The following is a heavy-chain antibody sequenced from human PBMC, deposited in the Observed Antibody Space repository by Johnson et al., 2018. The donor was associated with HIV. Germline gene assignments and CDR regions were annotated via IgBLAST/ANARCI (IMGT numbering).Heavy chain of an antibody. D-gene: IGHD6-19*01. CDR1: GFTFSRNA. CDR3: AKLIRQWLVGHDAFDI. J-gene: IGHJ3*02. CDR2: ISFHANEK. V-gene: IGHV3-30*18. Sequence: QVQLVESGGGVVQPGGSLGLSCTASGFTFSRNAMHWVRQPPGKGLEWVAVISFHANEKHYGDSVRGRFTISRDNSKNTLYLQMNSLRAEDTAVYYCAKLIRQWLVGHDAFDIWGQGTMVTVSS.